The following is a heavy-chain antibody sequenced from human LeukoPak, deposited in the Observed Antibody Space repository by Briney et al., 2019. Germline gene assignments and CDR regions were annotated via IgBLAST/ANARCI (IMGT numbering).Heavy chain of an antibody. J-gene: IGHJ4*02. Sequence: GGSLRLSCAASGFTFSNAWMSWVRQAPGKGLEWVGRIKSKTDGGTTDYAAPVKGRFTISRDDSKNTLYLQMNSLKTEDAAVYYCITFSMIVVVITDWGQGTLVTVSS. CDR1: GFTFSNAW. CDR2: IKSKTDGGTT. V-gene: IGHV3-15*01. CDR3: ITFSMIVVVITD. D-gene: IGHD3-22*01.